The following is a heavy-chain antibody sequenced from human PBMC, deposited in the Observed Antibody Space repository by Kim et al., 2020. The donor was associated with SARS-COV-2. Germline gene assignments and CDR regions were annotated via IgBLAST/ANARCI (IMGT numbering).Heavy chain of an antibody. D-gene: IGHD4-17*01. CDR3: ARDRGDFREWYLDY. J-gene: IGHJ4*02. CDR1: GAPIHSYY. Sequence: SETLSLTCAVSGAPIHSYYWTWIRQSPGKGLEWIGHIYYTGVTRYTPSLKSRVTMSMDRPKNQFSLILTGVTAADTAIYYCARDRGDFREWYLDYWGQGILAIVSS. CDR2: IYYTGVT. V-gene: IGHV4-59*13.